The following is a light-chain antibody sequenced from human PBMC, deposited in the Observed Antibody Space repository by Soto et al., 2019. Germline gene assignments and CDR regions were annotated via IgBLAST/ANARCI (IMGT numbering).Light chain of an antibody. CDR3: QSYDSSLSAYV. V-gene: IGLV1-40*01. CDR2: VNN. J-gene: IGLJ1*01. Sequence: QSVLTQPPSVSGAPGQRVTISCTGRSSNIGAGYDVHWYQQLPGTAPKLLIYVNNNRPSGVPDRFSGSKSGTSASLAITGLQAEDEADYYCQSYDSSLSAYVFGTGTKVTVL. CDR1: SSNIGAGYD.